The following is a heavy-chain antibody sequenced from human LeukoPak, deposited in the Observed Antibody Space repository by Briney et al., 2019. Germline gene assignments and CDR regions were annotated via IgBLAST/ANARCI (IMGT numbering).Heavy chain of an antibody. V-gene: IGHV3-23*01. D-gene: IGHD4-17*01. CDR3: AKVGLRVGGDY. CDR1: GFTFSSYA. J-gene: IGHJ4*02. CDR2: ISSSGGST. Sequence: GGFLRLSCAASGFTFSSYAMSWVRQAPGKGLEWVSAISSSGGSTYYADSVKGRFTISRDNSKNTLYLQMNSLRAEDTAVYYCAKVGLRVGGDYWGQGTLVTVSS.